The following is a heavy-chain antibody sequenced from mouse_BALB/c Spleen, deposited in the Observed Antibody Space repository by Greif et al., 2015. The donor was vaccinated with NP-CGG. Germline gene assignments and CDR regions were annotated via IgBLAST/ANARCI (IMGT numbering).Heavy chain of an antibody. J-gene: IGHJ3*01. CDR1: GYAFTNYL. V-gene: IGHV1-54*01. Sequence: QVQLKESGAELVRPGTSVKVSCKASGYAFTNYLIEWVKQRPGQGLEWIGVINPGSGGTNYNEKFKGKATLTADKSSSTAYMQLSSLTSDDSAVYFCARESDYKFAYWGQGTLVTVSA. D-gene: IGHD2-4*01. CDR2: INPGSGGT. CDR3: ARESDYKFAY.